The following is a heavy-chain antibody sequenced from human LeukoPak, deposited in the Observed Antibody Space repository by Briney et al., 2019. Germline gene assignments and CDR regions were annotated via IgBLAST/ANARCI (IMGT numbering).Heavy chain of an antibody. CDR1: GYSIRNGDY. D-gene: IGHD6-6*01. Sequence: SETLSLTCVVSGYSIRNGDYWGWIRQSPGKGLEWIASMYNSVSIHYNPSLKSRVTILVDTSKNEFSLKMRSVTAADTAVYYCARNSSSGFFDYWGQGTQATVSS. V-gene: IGHV4-38-2*01. CDR2: MYNSVSI. J-gene: IGHJ4*02. CDR3: ARNSSSGFFDY.